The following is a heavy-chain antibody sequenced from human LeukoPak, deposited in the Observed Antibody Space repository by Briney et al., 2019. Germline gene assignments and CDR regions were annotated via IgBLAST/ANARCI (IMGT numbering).Heavy chain of an antibody. Sequence: GGSLRLSCAASGFTFSNYDMHWVRQATGKGLEWVSAIGAAGQTYYQGSVKGRFTISRDNAKNSLYLQMDSLRAGDSAVYYCAREGGDEAFDIWGQGTMVTVSS. D-gene: IGHD3-10*01. CDR1: GFTFSNYD. V-gene: IGHV3-13*01. CDR3: AREGGDEAFDI. CDR2: IGAAGQT. J-gene: IGHJ3*02.